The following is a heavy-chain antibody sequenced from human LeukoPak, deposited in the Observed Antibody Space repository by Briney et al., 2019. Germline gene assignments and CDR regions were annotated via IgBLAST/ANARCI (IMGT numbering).Heavy chain of an antibody. V-gene: IGHV3-48*04. D-gene: IGHD5-18*01. CDR1: GFTFSSYS. Sequence: HPGGSLRFSCAASGFTFSSYSMNWVRQAPGKGLEWVSYISSSSTIYYADSVKGRFTISRDNAKNSLYLQMNSLRAEDTAVYYCARPLWIQQTEGMDVWGQGTTVTVSS. CDR3: ARPLWIQQTEGMDV. CDR2: ISSSSTI. J-gene: IGHJ6*02.